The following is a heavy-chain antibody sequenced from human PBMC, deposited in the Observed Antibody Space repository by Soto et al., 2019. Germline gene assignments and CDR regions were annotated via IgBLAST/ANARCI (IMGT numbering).Heavy chain of an antibody. CDR3: ASRLVVVVAATEFDP. V-gene: IGHV4-39*01. Sequence: SETLSLTCTVSGGSISSSSYYWGWIRRPPGKGLEWIGSIYYSGSTYYNPSLKSRVTISVDTSKNQFSLKLSSVTAADTTVYYCASRLVVVVAATEFDPWGQGTLVTVSS. D-gene: IGHD2-15*01. CDR1: GGSISSSSYY. CDR2: IYYSGST. J-gene: IGHJ5*02.